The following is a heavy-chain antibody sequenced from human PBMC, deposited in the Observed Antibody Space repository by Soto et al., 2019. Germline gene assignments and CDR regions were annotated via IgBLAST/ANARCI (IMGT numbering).Heavy chain of an antibody. Sequence: GSLRLSSAASIFTVSSYAISWVRQAPGKGLEWVSAISGSGGSTYYADSVKGRFTISRDNSKNTLYLQMNSLRAEDTAVYYCAKDIAAPIDYWGQGTLVTVSS. CDR3: AKDIAAPIDY. V-gene: IGHV3-23*01. J-gene: IGHJ4*02. D-gene: IGHD6-6*01. CDR2: ISGSGGST. CDR1: IFTVSSYA.